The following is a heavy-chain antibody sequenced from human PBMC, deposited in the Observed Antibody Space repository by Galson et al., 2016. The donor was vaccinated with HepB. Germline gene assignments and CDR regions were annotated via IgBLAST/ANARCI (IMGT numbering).Heavy chain of an antibody. CDR1: GDSVSSNSAA. Sequence: CAISGDSVSSNSAAWNWIRQSPLRGLEWLGRTYYRSKWYNDYAVSVKSRITINPDTSKNQFSLQLNSVTPEDTAVYYCARRGGGSRDAFDIWGQGTMVTVSS. J-gene: IGHJ3*02. D-gene: IGHD3-16*01. V-gene: IGHV6-1*01. CDR2: TYYRSKWYN. CDR3: ARRGGGSRDAFDI.